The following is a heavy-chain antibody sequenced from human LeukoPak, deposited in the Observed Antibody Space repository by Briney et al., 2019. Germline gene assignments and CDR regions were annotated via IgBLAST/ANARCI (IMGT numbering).Heavy chain of an antibody. V-gene: IGHV1-46*01. CDR3: ARKGMVYASPFDY. J-gene: IGHJ4*02. D-gene: IGHD2-8*01. Sequence: AASVQVSCKASGYTFTSYYMHWVRQAPGQGLEWMGIINPSGGSTSNAQKFLGRVTMTRDMSTSKVYMELSSLRSEDTAVYYCARKGMVYASPFDYWGQGTLVTVSS. CDR2: INPSGGST. CDR1: GYTFTSYY.